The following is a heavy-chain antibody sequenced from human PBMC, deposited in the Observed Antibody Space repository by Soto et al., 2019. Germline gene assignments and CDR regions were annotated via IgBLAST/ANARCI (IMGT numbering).Heavy chain of an antibody. CDR1: GYTFTSYG. J-gene: IGHJ5*02. D-gene: IGHD3-10*01. CDR3: APHWLAIDH. V-gene: IGHV1-18*01. Sequence: QVQLVQSGAEVKKPGASVKVSCKASGYTFTSYGISWVRQAPGQGLEWMGWINPYNGNTNYAQKLQGTVTMTTDTSPPTPYLELRSLTSHDTAVYYCAPHWLAIDHWGPGTLLTVSS. CDR2: INPYNGNT.